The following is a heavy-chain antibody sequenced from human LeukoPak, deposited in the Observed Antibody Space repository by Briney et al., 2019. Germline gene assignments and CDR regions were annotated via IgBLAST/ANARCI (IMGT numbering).Heavy chain of an antibody. J-gene: IGHJ4*02. Sequence: SQTLSLTCAISGDSVSSNSAAWNWIRQSPSRGLEWLGGTYYRSKWYNDYAVSMKSRITINPDTSKDQFSLQLNSVTPEDTAVYYCARDAGSGWSSFDYWGQGTLVTVSS. V-gene: IGHV6-1*01. CDR3: ARDAGSGWSSFDY. D-gene: IGHD6-19*01. CDR1: GDSVSSNSAA. CDR2: TYYRSKWYN.